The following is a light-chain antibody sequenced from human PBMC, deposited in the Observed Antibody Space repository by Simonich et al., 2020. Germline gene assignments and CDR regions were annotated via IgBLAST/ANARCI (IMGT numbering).Light chain of an antibody. Sequence: QSALTQPASVSGSPGQSITISCTGTSSDVGGYNYVSWSQQHPGKAPKLMIYYVRKRPSGVPNRFSGSKSGNTASLTISGLQAEDEADYYCSSYTSSSWVFGGGTKLTVL. CDR2: YVR. CDR1: SSDVGGYNY. CDR3: SSYTSSSWV. J-gene: IGLJ3*02. V-gene: IGLV2-14*03.